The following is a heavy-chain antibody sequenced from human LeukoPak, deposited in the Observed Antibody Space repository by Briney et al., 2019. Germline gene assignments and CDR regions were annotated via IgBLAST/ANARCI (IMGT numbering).Heavy chain of an antibody. V-gene: IGHV4-61*01. CDR3: AREYSSSSSIDY. CDR2: IYYSGST. CDR1: GGSVSSGSYY. D-gene: IGHD6-6*01. J-gene: IGHJ4*02. Sequence: PSETLSLTCTVSGGSVSSGSYYWSWIRQPPGTGLEWIGYIYYSGSTNYNPSLKSRVTISVDTSKNQFSLKLSSVTAADTAVYYCAREYSSSSSIDYWGQGTLVTVSS.